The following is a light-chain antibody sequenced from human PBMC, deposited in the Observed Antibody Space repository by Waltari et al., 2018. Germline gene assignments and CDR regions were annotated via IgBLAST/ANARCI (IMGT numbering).Light chain of an antibody. CDR2: SIS. CDR3: LLYYSGVWV. J-gene: IGLJ3*02. CDR1: SGAVTSGDY. V-gene: IGLV7-43*01. Sequence: QTVVTQEPSLTVSPGGTVTLTCASSSGAVTSGDYPNWFQQKSGQAPRTLIYSISDKHSWTPARFSGSLLGGKAALTLSAVQPEDEAEYYCLLYYSGVWVFGGGTKLTVL.